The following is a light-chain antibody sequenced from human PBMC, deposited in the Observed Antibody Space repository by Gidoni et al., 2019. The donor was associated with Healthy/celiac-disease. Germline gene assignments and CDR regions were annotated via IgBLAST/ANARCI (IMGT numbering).Light chain of an antibody. Sequence: DIQITQSPSSLSASVGDRVTITCRSSQSISSYLNWYQQKPGKAPKLLIYAESSLQSGVRSRFSGSGSGTDLTLTISSLQPEDFATYYCQQSYSTLTFGGGTKVEIK. J-gene: IGKJ4*01. V-gene: IGKV1-39*01. CDR3: QQSYSTLT. CDR1: QSISSY. CDR2: AES.